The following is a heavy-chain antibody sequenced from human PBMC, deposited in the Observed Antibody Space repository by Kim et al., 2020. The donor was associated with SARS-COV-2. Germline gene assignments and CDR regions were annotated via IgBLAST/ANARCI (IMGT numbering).Heavy chain of an antibody. J-gene: IGHJ4*02. CDR2: IYYTGST. V-gene: IGHV4-39*07. CDR1: GDSISSGSYY. CDR3: ARDGAGSGYYAFFDY. Sequence: SETLSLTCDVSGDSISSGSYYWGWIRQAPGRGLEWIGSIYYTGSTYYNPSLKSRVTMSVDTSKNQFSLKLSSVTAADTAVYFCARDGAGSGYYAFFDYWGQGNLVTVSS. D-gene: IGHD3-3*01.